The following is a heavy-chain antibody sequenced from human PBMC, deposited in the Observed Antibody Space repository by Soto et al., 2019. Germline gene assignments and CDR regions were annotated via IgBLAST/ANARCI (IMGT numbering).Heavy chain of an antibody. D-gene: IGHD6-6*01. CDR3: ARGRTSIAALAEYFQH. Sequence: VKVSCKASGGTFSSYAISWVRQAPGQGLEWMGGIIPIFGTANYAQKFQGRVTITADESTSTAYMELSSLRSEDTAVYYCARGRTSIAALAEYFQHWGQGTLVTVSS. J-gene: IGHJ1*01. CDR2: IIPIFGTA. CDR1: GGTFSSYA. V-gene: IGHV1-69*01.